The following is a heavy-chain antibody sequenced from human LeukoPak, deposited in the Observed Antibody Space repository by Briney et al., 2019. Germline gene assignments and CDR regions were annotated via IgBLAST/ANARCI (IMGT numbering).Heavy chain of an antibody. J-gene: IGHJ4*02. CDR3: AKDFSDSGGYRPRYFDY. V-gene: IGHV3-30*18. CDR2: ISYDGRDK. CDR1: GFTFSSCG. Sequence: GGSLRLSCGASGFTFSSCGMHWVRQAPGKGLEWVAVISYDGRDKYYADSLKGRFTISRDNSKNTLYLQMNSLRAEDTAVYYCAKDFSDSGGYRPRYFDYWGQGTLVTVSS. D-gene: IGHD3-22*01.